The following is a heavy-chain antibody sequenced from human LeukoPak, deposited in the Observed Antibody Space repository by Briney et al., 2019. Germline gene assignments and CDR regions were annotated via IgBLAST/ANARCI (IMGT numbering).Heavy chain of an antibody. CDR2: INPNSGDT. J-gene: IGHJ4*02. Sequence: WASEKLSCKASGYLFTGYYIHWVRQAPGQGLEWMGWINPNSGDTNYAQKFQARVTMTRDTSTSTAYMEVSRLTSDATAVYYCARGQFSVNWSFDYWGQGTLVTVSP. V-gene: IGHV1-2*02. CDR3: ARGQFSVNWSFDY. CDR1: GYLFTGYY. D-gene: IGHD1-1*01.